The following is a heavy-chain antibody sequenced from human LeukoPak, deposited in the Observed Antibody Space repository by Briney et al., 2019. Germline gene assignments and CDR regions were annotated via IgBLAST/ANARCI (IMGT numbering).Heavy chain of an antibody. D-gene: IGHD5-18*01. CDR2: IYPRDSDT. J-gene: IGHJ4*02. CDR3: ARSAGSSYSYTFIDY. CDR1: GYSFSSYW. Sequence: GESLKISCRGSGYSFSSYWIAWVRQMPGKGLEWMGIIYPRDSDTRYSPSFQGQVTISADKSISAAYLQWSSLKASDTAIYYCARSAGSSYSYTFIDYWGQGTLVTVSS. V-gene: IGHV5-51*01.